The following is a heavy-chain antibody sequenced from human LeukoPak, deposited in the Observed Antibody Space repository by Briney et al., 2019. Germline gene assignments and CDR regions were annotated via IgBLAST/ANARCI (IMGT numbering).Heavy chain of an antibody. CDR3: ARGLGGHYYDSSGYYFDY. Sequence: GGSLRLSCAASGFTFSSYGMHWVRQAPGKGLEWVAFIRYDGSNKYYADSVKGRFTISRDNSKNSLYLQMNSLRAEDTAVYYCARGLGGHYYDSSGYYFDYWGQGTLVTVSS. V-gene: IGHV3-30*02. CDR2: IRYDGSNK. CDR1: GFTFSSYG. J-gene: IGHJ4*02. D-gene: IGHD3-22*01.